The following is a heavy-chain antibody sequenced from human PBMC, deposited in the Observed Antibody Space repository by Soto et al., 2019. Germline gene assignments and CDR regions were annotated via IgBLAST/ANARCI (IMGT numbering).Heavy chain of an antibody. CDR1: GFRFWTYS. CDR2: ISGDGSAT. CDR3: AKTRLYDNNDYHRDGFDV. V-gene: IGHV3-23*01. Sequence: EVKLLESGGGLGQPGESLRLSCAASGFRFWTYSMSWVRQAPGKGLEWVSGISGDGSATSYADSLKGRFTVSRDNSKDTLFLQMNTLRVEDTAVYYCAKTRLYDNNDYHRDGFDVWGPGTAVTVS. J-gene: IGHJ3*01. D-gene: IGHD5-12*01.